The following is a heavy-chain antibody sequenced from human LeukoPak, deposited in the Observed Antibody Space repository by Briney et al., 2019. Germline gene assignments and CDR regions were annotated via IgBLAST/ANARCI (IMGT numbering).Heavy chain of an antibody. CDR1: GGSFSGYY. Sequence: SETLSLTCAVYGGSFSGYYWSWVRQPPGKGLERIGEINHSGSTNYNPSLKSRVTISVDTSKNQFSLKLSSVTAADTAVFYCARENSGSYREFDYWGQGTLVTVSS. D-gene: IGHD1-26*01. CDR2: INHSGST. J-gene: IGHJ4*02. V-gene: IGHV4-34*01. CDR3: ARENSGSYREFDY.